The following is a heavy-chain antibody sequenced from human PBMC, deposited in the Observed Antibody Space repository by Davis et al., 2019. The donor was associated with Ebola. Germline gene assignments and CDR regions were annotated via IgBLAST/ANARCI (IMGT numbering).Heavy chain of an antibody. Sequence: ASVTVSCKASGYSFTRYYIHWVRQAPGQGPEWMGIINPGGGSTTYAQKFQGRVTMTRDTSTSTVYMELNNLRSEDTAMDYCARLGQQLLLGDWDYWGQGTLVTVSS. CDR1: GYSFTRYY. CDR2: INPGGGST. V-gene: IGHV1-46*01. J-gene: IGHJ4*02. CDR3: ARLGQQLLLGDWDY. D-gene: IGHD1-26*01.